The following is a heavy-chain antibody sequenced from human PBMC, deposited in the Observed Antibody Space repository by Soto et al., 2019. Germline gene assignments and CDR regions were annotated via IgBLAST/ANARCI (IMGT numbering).Heavy chain of an antibody. J-gene: IGHJ6*02. V-gene: IGHV3-21*01. CDR3: AVGAADLTSPHGMDV. CDR1: GFTFSDYT. CDR2: ISRESSYI. Sequence: PGGSLRLSCTASGFTFSDYTMKWVRQAPGKGLEWVSSISRESSYIYYVDSVKGRFTISRDNAKNSVILQMAGLRVDDTGVYFCAVGAADLTSPHGMDVWGRGTTVTVSS. D-gene: IGHD1-26*01.